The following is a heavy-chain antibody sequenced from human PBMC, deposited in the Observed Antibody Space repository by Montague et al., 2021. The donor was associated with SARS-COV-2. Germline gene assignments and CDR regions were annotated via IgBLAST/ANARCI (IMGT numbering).Heavy chain of an antibody. CDR1: GGSISYGGYF. V-gene: IGHV4-61*08. J-gene: IGHJ6*02. D-gene: IGHD3-3*01. CDR3: ARDPWRITIFGVVTRCGMDV. Sequence: SETLSLTCTVSGGSISYGGYFWNWIRQHPGKGLEWIGYIYYSGSTNYNPSLKSRVTISVDTSKNQFSLKLSSVTAADTAVYYCARDPWRITIFGVVTRCGMDVWGQGTTVTVSS. CDR2: IYYSGST.